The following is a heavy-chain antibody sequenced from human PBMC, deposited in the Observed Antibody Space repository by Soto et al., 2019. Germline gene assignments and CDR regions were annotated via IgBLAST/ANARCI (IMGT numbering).Heavy chain of an antibody. D-gene: IGHD3-22*01. Sequence: QTLSLTCAISGESVPSNSAAWNWITQSPSRALEWLGRTYYRSKWYNDYAVSVKSRITINPDTSKNQFSPQLNSVTPEDTAVYYCARDGYYYDSSGYLYPFDIWGQGTMVTVSS. CDR3: ARDGYYYDSSGYLYPFDI. CDR1: GESVPSNSAA. CDR2: TYYRSKWYN. J-gene: IGHJ3*02. V-gene: IGHV6-1*01.